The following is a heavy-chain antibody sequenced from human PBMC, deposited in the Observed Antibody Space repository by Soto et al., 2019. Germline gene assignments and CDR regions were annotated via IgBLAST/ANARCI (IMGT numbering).Heavy chain of an antibody. V-gene: IGHV3-30-3*01. Sequence: QVQLVESGGGVVQPGRSLRLSCAASGFTFSSYNLHWVRQAPGKGLEWVAVISYDGSNKYYADSVKGRFTISRENSKNTLELQMNSVRAEDTAVYYCARDLNWELPHVWGQGTLVTVSS. D-gene: IGHD1-26*01. CDR1: GFTFSSYN. J-gene: IGHJ4*02. CDR2: ISYDGSNK. CDR3: ARDLNWELPHV.